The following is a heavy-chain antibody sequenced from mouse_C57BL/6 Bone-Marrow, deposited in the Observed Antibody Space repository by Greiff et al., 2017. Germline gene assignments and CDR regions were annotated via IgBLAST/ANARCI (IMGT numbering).Heavy chain of an antibody. CDR1: GFTFSDYG. Sequence: EVHLVESGGGLVKPGGSLKLSCAASGFTFSDYGMHWVRQAPEKGLEWVAYISSGSSTIYYGDTVKGRFTISRDNAKNTLFLQMTSLRSEDTAMYYCATRRYYYAMDYWGQGTSVTVSS. V-gene: IGHV5-17*01. J-gene: IGHJ4*01. CDR3: ATRRYYYAMDY. CDR2: ISSGSSTI.